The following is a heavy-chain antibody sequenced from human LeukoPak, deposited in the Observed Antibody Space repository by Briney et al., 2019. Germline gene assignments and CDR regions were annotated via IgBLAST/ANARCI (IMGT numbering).Heavy chain of an antibody. D-gene: IGHD3-10*01. CDR1: GYSFTTYW. CDR2: IDPSDSYT. Sequence: GESREISCKGSGYSFTTYWISWVRQMPGKGLEWMGRIDPSDSYTKYSPSFQGHLTISVDKSISSAYLQWSSLTASDTAMYYCARQSAGFGYFFDCWGQRRQVSVSS. CDR3: ARQSAGFGYFFDC. V-gene: IGHV5-10-1*01. J-gene: IGHJ4*01.